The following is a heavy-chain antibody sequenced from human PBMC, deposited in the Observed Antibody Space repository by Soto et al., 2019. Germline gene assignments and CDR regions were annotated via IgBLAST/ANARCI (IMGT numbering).Heavy chain of an antibody. CDR1: GFTVSSNY. CDR3: ARTVTHDYYYYMDV. J-gene: IGHJ6*03. D-gene: IGHD2-15*01. CDR2: IYSGGST. V-gene: IGHV3-66*01. Sequence: PGGSLRLSCAASGFTVSSNYMSWVRQAPGKGLEWVSVIYSGGSTYYADSVKGRFTTSRDNSKNTLYLQMNSLRAEDTAVYYCARTVTHDYYYYMDVWGKGTTVTVSS.